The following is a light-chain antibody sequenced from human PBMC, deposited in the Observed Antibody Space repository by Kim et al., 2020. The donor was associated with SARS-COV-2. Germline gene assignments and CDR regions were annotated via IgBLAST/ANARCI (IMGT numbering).Light chain of an antibody. CDR3: QQTYDTPPYM. CDR1: QDISTR. Sequence: DIQMTQSPSSLPASVGDRVTITCRARQDISTRLNWYQQKPGKAPNLLIYAASTLQSGVPSRFSGSGSGTDFTLTISNLQPEDFATYYCQQTYDTPPYMFGQGTKLEIK. J-gene: IGKJ2*01. V-gene: IGKV1-39*01. CDR2: AAS.